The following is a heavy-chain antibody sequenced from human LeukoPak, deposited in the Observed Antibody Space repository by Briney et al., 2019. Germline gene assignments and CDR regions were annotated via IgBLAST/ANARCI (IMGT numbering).Heavy chain of an antibody. V-gene: IGHV3-30*02. CDR2: TPHDGSNK. D-gene: IGHD3-22*01. Sequence: GGPLRLSCAASAFTFNTYGMHWVRQAPGKGLEWVAFTPHDGSNKYYTDSVKGRFTISRDNSENTLYLQMNSLRAENTAVYYWAVSYCYDSSGTPDYWGQGTLVTVSS. CDR1: AFTFNTYG. J-gene: IGHJ4*02. CDR3: AVSYCYDSSGTPDY.